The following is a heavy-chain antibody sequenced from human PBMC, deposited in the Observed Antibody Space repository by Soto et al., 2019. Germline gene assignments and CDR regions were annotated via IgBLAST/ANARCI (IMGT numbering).Heavy chain of an antibody. D-gene: IGHD2-8*01. CDR3: AKGIVLLVYASPIDS. CDR2: ITGGGGGT. V-gene: IGHV3-23*01. J-gene: IGHJ4*02. Sequence: EVQLLESGGGLVQPGGSLRLSCAASGFTFSSYAMNWVRQAPGKGLEWVSSITGGGGGTYYADSVKGRFTISRDNSKNTLYLQMNSLRAEDTAVYYCAKGIVLLVYASPIDSWGQGTLVTASS. CDR1: GFTFSSYA.